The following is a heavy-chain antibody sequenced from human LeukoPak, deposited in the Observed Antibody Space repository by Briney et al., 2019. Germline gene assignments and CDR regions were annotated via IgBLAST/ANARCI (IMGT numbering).Heavy chain of an antibody. D-gene: IGHD2-15*01. CDR3: ARGRYCSGGSCYFFGDY. J-gene: IGHJ4*02. CDR1: GGSISSSSHY. Sequence: SETLSLTCTVSGGSISSSSHYWGWIRQPPGKGLEWIGEINHSGSTNYNPSLKSRVTISVDTSKNQFSLKLSSVTAADTAVYYCARGRYCSGGSCYFFGDYWGQGTLVTVSS. CDR2: INHSGST. V-gene: IGHV4-39*07.